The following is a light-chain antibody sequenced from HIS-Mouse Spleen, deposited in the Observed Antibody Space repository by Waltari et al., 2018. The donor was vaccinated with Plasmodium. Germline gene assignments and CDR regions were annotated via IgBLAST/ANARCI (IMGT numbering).Light chain of an antibody. J-gene: IGLJ2*01. V-gene: IGLV2-23*03. Sequence: QSALTQPASVSGSPGQSTTISCTGTSSDVGSYNLVSWYQHHPGKAPKLMIYEGSKTPSCVSQRFSGSKSCNTGSRTIFGRQAEDEADYYCCSCAGSSTFVVFGGGTKLTVL. CDR3: CSCAGSSTFVV. CDR1: SSDVGSYNL. CDR2: EGS.